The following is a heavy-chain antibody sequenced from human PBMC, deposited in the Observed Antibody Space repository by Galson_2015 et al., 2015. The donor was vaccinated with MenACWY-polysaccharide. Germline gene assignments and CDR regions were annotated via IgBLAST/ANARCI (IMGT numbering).Heavy chain of an antibody. D-gene: IGHD5-18*01. CDR3: ARGRTVRVSGDGVLEY. V-gene: IGHV1-69*11. J-gene: IGHJ4*02. CDR1: GGSFRDYP. Sequence: SVKVSCKASGGSFRDYPITWVRQAPGQGLEWLGMIIPMIGAANYPQKFQGRVTITADEPTRTSYMELSSLRSEDTALYYCARGRTVRVSGDGVLEYWGQGSLVTASS. CDR2: IIPMIGAA.